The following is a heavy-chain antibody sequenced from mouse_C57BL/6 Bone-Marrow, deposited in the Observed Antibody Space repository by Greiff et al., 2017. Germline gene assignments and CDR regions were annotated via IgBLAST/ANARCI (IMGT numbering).Heavy chain of an antibody. Sequence: QVQLQQPGAELVMPGASVKLSCKASGYTFTSYWMHWVKQRPGQGLEWIGEIDPSDSYTNYNQKFKGKSTLTVDKSSSTAYMQLSSLTSEDAAVYYGAREGMHSAGFAYWGQGTLVTVSA. D-gene: IGHD3-2*02. CDR2: IDPSDSYT. CDR1: GYTFTSYW. J-gene: IGHJ3*01. CDR3: AREGMHSAGFAY. V-gene: IGHV1-69*01.